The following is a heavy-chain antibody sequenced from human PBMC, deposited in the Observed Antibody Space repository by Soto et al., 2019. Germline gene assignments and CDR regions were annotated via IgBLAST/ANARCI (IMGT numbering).Heavy chain of an antibody. Sequence: GSLRLSCAASGFTFSSYGMHWVRQAPGKGLEWVAVIWYDGSNKYYADSVKGRFTISRDNSKNTLYLQMNSLRAEDTAVYYCARDLAARRYYYGLAVWGQGTTVTVSS. D-gene: IGHD6-6*01. CDR1: GFTFSSYG. CDR3: ARDLAARRYYYGLAV. J-gene: IGHJ6*02. V-gene: IGHV3-33*01. CDR2: IWYDGSNK.